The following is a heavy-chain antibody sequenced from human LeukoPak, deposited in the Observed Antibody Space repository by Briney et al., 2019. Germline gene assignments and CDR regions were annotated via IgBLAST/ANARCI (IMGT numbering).Heavy chain of an antibody. V-gene: IGHV1-18*01. J-gene: IGHJ1*01. Sequence: ASVKVSCKTSGYTFSNYGISWVRQAPGQGLEWMGWISAYNGNTNYAQKLQGRVTMTTDTSTSTAYMELRSLRSDDTAVYYCARDDYGGPEYFQHWGQGTLVTVSS. CDR3: ARDDYGGPEYFQH. CDR2: ISAYNGNT. CDR1: GYTFSNYG. D-gene: IGHD4-23*01.